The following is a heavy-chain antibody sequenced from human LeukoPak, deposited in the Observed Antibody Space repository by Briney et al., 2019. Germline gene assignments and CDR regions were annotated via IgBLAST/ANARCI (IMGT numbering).Heavy chain of an antibody. CDR2: TYYRSKWYN. CDR3: ARDNYGDYYPNFDY. D-gene: IGHD4-17*01. V-gene: IGHV6-1*01. Sequence: SQTLSLTCAISGDSVSGNSAAWNWIRQSPSRGLEWLGRTYYRSKWYNDYAVSVRSRITINPDTSKNQFSLQLNSVTPEDTAVYYCARDNYGDYYPNFDYWGQGTLVTVSS. J-gene: IGHJ4*02. CDR1: GDSVSGNSAA.